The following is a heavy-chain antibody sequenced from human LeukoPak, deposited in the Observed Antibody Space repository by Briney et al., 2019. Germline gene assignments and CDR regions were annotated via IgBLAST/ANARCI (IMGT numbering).Heavy chain of an antibody. D-gene: IGHD3-3*01. J-gene: IGHJ4*02. CDR1: GFMFSSFE. Sequence: GGSLRLSCAASGFMFSSFEMNWVRQAPGKGLEWLSYVSTGGSTIYYADSVKGRFIISRDDAKNSLFLQMNSLRAEDTAVYYCARSACVGFSFDSWGQGTRVTVSS. V-gene: IGHV3-48*03. CDR3: ARSACVGFSFDS. CDR2: VSTGGSTI.